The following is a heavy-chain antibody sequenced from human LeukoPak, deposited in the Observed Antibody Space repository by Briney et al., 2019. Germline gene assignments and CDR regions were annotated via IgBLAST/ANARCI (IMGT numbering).Heavy chain of an antibody. J-gene: IGHJ4*02. CDR2: INPNSGGT. CDR1: GYTFTSYG. D-gene: IGHD6-13*01. Sequence: ASVTVSCKASGYTFTSYGISWVRQAPGQGLEWMGWINPNSGGTDYAQKFQGRVTMTRDTSISTAYMELSRLRSDDTAVYYCTRVGSSSWQLFDYWGQGTLVTVSS. V-gene: IGHV1-2*02. CDR3: TRVGSSSWQLFDY.